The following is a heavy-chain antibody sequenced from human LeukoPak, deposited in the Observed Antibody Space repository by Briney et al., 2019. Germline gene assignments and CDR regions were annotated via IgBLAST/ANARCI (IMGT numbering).Heavy chain of an antibody. V-gene: IGHV3-48*02. J-gene: IGHJ4*02. CDR3: ARDKRQTSGSKKYFDY. D-gene: IGHD2/OR15-2a*01. CDR1: GFTFSGYS. CDR2: TSSSGVTT. Sequence: GGSLRLSCAASGFTFSGYSMNWVRQAPGKGLEGISYTSSSGVTTDYADSVRGRFTISRDNAKNFLFLEMNSLRDDDTAVYYCARDKRQTSGSKKYFDYWGQGILVTVSS.